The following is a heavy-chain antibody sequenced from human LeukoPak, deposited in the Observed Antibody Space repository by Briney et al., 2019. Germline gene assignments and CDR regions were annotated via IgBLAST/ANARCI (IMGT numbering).Heavy chain of an antibody. J-gene: IGHJ3*02. V-gene: IGHV3-15*01. D-gene: IGHD2-21*02. CDR3: TTSEIVVVTAILTDAFDI. Sequence: GGSLRLSCAASGFTFSNAWMSWVRQAPGKGLEWVGRIKSKTDGGTTDYAAPVKGRFTISTDDSKNTLYLQMNSLKTEDTAVYYCTTSEIVVVTAILTDAFDIWGQGTMVTVSS. CDR2: IKSKTDGGTT. CDR1: GFTFSNAW.